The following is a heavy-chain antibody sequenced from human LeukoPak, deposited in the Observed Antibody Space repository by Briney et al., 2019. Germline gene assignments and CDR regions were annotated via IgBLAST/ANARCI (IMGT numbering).Heavy chain of an antibody. CDR1: GGSISSYY. D-gene: IGHD5-24*01. Sequence: PSETLSLTCTVSGGSISSYYWSWIRQPPGKGLEWIGYIYYSGGTNYNPSLKSRVTISVDTSKNQFSLKLSSVTAADTAVYYCAREGRDGSDYWGQGTLVTVSS. V-gene: IGHV4-59*01. CDR3: AREGRDGSDY. CDR2: IYYSGGT. J-gene: IGHJ4*02.